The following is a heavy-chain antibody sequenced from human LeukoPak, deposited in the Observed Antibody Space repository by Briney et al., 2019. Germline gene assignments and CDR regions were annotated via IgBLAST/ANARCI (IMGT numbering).Heavy chain of an antibody. CDR1: GGSISSTNYY. CDR2: ISYSGST. D-gene: IGHD3-10*01. Sequence: SETLSLTCTVSGGSISSTNYYWGWIRQPPGKGLEWIGSISYSGSTYYNPSPKSRVTTSVDTSKNQFSLKLRSVTAADTAVYYCASIPAAIGFFGELYPFHYWGQGTLVTVSS. J-gene: IGHJ4*02. CDR3: ASIPAAIGFFGELYPFHY. V-gene: IGHV4-39*07.